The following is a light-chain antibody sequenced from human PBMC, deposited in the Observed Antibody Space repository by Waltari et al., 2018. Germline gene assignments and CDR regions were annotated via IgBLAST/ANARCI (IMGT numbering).Light chain of an antibody. CDR2: GAS. V-gene: IGKV3-20*01. CDR1: QSLRSRY. CDR3: QQYDSTPYT. Sequence: EIVLTQSPDTLSLSPGARAALSCRASQSLRSRYLAWYQQKPGQAPRLLIYGASSRATGIPDRFSGSGSETDFTLTISRLEPEDFAVYYCQQYDSTPYTFGQGTKLEIK. J-gene: IGKJ2*01.